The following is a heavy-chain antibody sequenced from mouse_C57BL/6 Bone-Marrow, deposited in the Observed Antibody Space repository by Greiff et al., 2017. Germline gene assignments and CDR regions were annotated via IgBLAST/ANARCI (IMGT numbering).Heavy chain of an antibody. CDR3: ARLEVDGGSGDWYFDG. V-gene: IGHV1-85*01. CDR1: GYTFTSYD. CDR2: IYPRDGST. Sequence: QVQLQQSGPELVKPGASVKLSCKASGYTFTSYDINWVKQRPGQGLEWIGWIYPRDGSTKYNEKFKGKATLTVDTSSSTAYIDLHSLTSEDSAVYFWARLEVDGGSGDWYFDGWGTGTTVTVSS. D-gene: IGHD1-1*02. J-gene: IGHJ1*03.